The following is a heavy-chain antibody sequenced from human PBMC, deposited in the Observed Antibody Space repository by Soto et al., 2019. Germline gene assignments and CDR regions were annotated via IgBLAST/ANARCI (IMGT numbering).Heavy chain of an antibody. CDR1: GYSFTSFD. V-gene: IGHV1-8*02. J-gene: IGHJ5*02. CDR3: ARGDWFGNWLDR. D-gene: IGHD3-9*01. CDR2: MNPNSGNT. Sequence: QVQLVQSGSEVKKPGASVKVSCKSFGYSFTSFDVHWVRQASGQGLEWMGWMNPNSGNTDYAQRFQGRVTMTRNTSINTAYMELNSLTSDDTAVYYCARGDWFGNWLDRWGQGTLVTVSS.